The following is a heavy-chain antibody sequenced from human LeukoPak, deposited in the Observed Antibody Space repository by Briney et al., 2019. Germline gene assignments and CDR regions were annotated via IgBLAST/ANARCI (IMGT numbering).Heavy chain of an antibody. V-gene: IGHV3-23*01. CDR1: GFTFSSYA. Sequence: PGGSLRLSCAASGFTFSSYAMSWVRQAPGKGLEWVSAISGSGGSTYYADSVKGRFTISRDNSKNTLYLQMNSLRAEDKAVYYCANYGGSLLYFQHWGQGTLVTVSS. CDR3: ANYGGSLLYFQH. J-gene: IGHJ1*01. D-gene: IGHD2-15*01. CDR2: ISGSGGST.